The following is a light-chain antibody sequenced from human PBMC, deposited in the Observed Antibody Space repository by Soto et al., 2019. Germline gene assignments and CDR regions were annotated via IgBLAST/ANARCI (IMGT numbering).Light chain of an antibody. CDR3: AAWDDSLNGVV. Sequence: QLVLTQPPSASGTPGQRVTISCSGSSSNIGSNTVNWYQQLPGTAPKLLIYSNNQRPSGVPDRFSGSKSGTSASLAISGLQSEDEADYYCAAWDDSLNGVVFGGGTKPDRP. CDR2: SNN. J-gene: IGLJ2*01. V-gene: IGLV1-44*01. CDR1: SSNIGSNT.